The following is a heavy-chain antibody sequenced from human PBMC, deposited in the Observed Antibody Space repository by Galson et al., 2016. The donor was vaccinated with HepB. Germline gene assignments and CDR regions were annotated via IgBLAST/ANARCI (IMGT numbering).Heavy chain of an antibody. CDR3: ARDNNLGAAVTTGDGYWYFDL. Sequence: SVKVSCKASGYTFISYAVHWLRQAPGQRLEWMGWINAGNGNTRYSQKFQGRVTFTRDTSASTTYMELGSLRSEDTAVYYCARDNNLGAAVTTGDGYWYFDLWGRGTLVTVSS. V-gene: IGHV1-3*01. D-gene: IGHD4-17*01. J-gene: IGHJ2*01. CDR2: INAGNGNT. CDR1: GYTFISYA.